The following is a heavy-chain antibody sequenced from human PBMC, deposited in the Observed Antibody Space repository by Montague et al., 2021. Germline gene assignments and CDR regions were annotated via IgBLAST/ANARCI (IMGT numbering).Heavy chain of an antibody. D-gene: IGHD1-26*01. V-gene: IGHV6-1*01. J-gene: IGHJ5*02. Sequence: NEYAISVKSRITVNPDTSKNQFSLLLNSVTPEDTAVYYCARGGHKRFDPWGQGTLVTVSS. CDR3: ARGGHKRFDP. CDR2: N.